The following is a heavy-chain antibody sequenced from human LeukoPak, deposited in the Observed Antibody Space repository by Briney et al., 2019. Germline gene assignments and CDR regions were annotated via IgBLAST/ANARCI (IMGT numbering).Heavy chain of an antibody. Sequence: ASVKVSCKASGYTFTSYYMHWVGQAPGQGLEWMGIINVSGGSTNYAQNFQGRVTMTRDASTSTVYMELSSLRSEDTAVYYCARGPWDWNDPYFDYWGQGTLVTVSS. CDR1: GYTFTSYY. J-gene: IGHJ4*02. CDR2: INVSGGST. CDR3: ARGPWDWNDPYFDY. D-gene: IGHD1-1*01. V-gene: IGHV1-46*01.